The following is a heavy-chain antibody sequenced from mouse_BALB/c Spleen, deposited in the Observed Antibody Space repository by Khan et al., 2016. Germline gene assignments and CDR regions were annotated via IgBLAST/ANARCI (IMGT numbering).Heavy chain of an antibody. CDR2: INTVTGEP. CDR3: AQLGHGFAY. Sequence: QIQLVQSGPELKKPGETVKISCKASGYPFTDHSMHWVKQVPGKGLKWMGWINTVTGEPTYADDFKGRFAFYLETSASTAYLQINNLKNEDSATYFCAQLGHGFAYWGQGTLVTGSA. J-gene: IGHJ3*01. V-gene: IGHV9-2-1*01. D-gene: IGHD4-1*02. CDR1: GYPFTDHS.